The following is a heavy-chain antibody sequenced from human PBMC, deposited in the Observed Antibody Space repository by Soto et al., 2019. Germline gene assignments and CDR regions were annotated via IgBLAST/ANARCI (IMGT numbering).Heavy chain of an antibody. D-gene: IGHD5-18*01. Sequence: GASVKVSCKASGYTFTHCYIHWVRQAPGQGLEWMGIINPNGGITTYAQKFRAGFTMTRDTSTSTVYLELSSLRSEDSAIYYCATSVNSAMAFDYWGQGTLVTVSS. J-gene: IGHJ4*02. CDR2: INPNGGIT. CDR3: ATSVNSAMAFDY. CDR1: GYTFTHCY. V-gene: IGHV1-46*01.